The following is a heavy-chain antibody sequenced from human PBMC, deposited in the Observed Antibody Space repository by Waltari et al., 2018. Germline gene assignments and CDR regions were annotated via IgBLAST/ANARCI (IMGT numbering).Heavy chain of an antibody. V-gene: IGHV3-30-3*01. CDR3: ARGEGKYSSSWYY. J-gene: IGHJ4*02. D-gene: IGHD6-13*01. Sequence: QVQLVESGGGVVQPGRSLRLSCAASGFTFSHYALPWVRKDPGKGLEWVAVIAYDGSNKYYADSVKGRVTISRDNSKNTLYLQMNSLRAEDTAVYYCARGEGKYSSSWYYWGQGTLVTVSS. CDR1: GFTFSHYA. CDR2: IAYDGSNK.